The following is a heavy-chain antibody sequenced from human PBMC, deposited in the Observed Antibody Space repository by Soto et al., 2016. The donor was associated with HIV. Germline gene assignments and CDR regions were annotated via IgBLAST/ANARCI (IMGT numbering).Heavy chain of an antibody. Sequence: QVQLLESGPGLVKPSQTLSLTCTVSGGSISSGSYYWSWIRQPAGKGWSGLGVSIPVGXPTTTPPQESSHHITRHVQDQFSLKLSSVTAADTAVYYCARDDVTAAGYFDYVGPGTLVTVSS. CDR1: GGSISSGSYY. J-gene: IGHJ4*03. V-gene: IGHV4-61*02. D-gene: IGHD6-13*01. CDR3: ARDDVTAAGYFDY. CDR2: SIPVGXP.